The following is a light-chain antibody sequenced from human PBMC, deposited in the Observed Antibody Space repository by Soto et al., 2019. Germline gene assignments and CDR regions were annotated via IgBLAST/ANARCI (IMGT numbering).Light chain of an antibody. J-gene: IGKJ1*01. CDR2: GGS. CDR3: HQYGSSPRT. V-gene: IGKV3-20*01. Sequence: IVLTQSPGTLSLSNGERATLSCRASQSVSSNYLGWYQKKPGQPPRLLIYGGSSRATGIPDRFSGGGSGTDFTLTIIRLEPEDFAVYYCHQYGSSPRTFGQGTKVDIK. CDR1: QSVSSNY.